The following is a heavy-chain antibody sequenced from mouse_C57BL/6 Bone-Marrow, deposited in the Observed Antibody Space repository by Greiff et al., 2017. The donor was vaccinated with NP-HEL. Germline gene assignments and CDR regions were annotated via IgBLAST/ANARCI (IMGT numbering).Heavy chain of an antibody. CDR2: SRNKANDYTT. V-gene: IGHV7-1*01. J-gene: IGHJ4*01. CDR3: ARDVDSSGSYAMDY. D-gene: IGHD3-2*02. CDR1: GFTFSDLY. Sequence: EVKLVESGGGLVQSGRSLRLSCATSGFTFSDLYMEWVRQAPGKGLEWIAASRNKANDYTTEYSASVKGRFIVSRDTSQSILYLQMNGLRAEDTAIYYCARDVDSSGSYAMDYWGQGTSVTVSS.